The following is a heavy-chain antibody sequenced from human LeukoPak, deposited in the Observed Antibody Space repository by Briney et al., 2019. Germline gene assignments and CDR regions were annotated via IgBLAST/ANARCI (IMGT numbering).Heavy chain of an antibody. CDR2: IKQDGSEK. CDR1: GFTFSSYS. CDR3: AKDQSSSYYYYYYMDV. V-gene: IGHV3-7*01. J-gene: IGHJ6*03. Sequence: QAGGSLRLSCAASGFTFSSYSMNWVRQAPGKGLEWVANIKQDGSEKYYVDSVKGRFTISRDNAKNSLYLQMNSLRAEDTAVYYCAKDQSSSYYYYYYMDVWGKGTTVTVSS. D-gene: IGHD6-6*01.